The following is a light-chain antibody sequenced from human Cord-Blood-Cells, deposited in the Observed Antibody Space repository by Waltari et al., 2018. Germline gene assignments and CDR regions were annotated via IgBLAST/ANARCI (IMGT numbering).Light chain of an antibody. CDR1: SSDAGSYNL. V-gene: IGLV2-23*01. J-gene: IGLJ3*02. CDR2: EGR. CDR3: SSCAGSSNWV. Sequence: QSALTQPAPVSGSSGQSLLIPCTATSSDAGSYNLVSCYQQHQRKAPQLMMYEGRMRPSGGSNRCSGSQYGLTASETLSGLQAEDEAEYYCSSCAGSSNWVFGGGTKLAV.